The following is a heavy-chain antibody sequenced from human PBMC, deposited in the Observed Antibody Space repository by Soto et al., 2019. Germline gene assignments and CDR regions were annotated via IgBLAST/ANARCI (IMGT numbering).Heavy chain of an antibody. CDR2: IHRDEIEK. D-gene: IGHD6-6*01. CDR1: TFPFSTYW. Sequence: PGGSLRLSCAASTFPFSTYWITWVRQAPGKGLEWVANIHRDEIEKYYMDSVKGRFTISRDNAKNSLYLQMTSLRAEDTAVYYCAGGKALDAWGQGTTVTVSS. J-gene: IGHJ6*02. V-gene: IGHV3-7*01. CDR3: AGGKALDA.